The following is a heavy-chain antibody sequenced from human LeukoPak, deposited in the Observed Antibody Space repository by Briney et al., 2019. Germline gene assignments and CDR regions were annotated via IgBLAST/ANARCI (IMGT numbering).Heavy chain of an antibody. Sequence: SETLSLTCTVSDASFSSSAYYWGWIRQPPGKGLEWIGSIYYSGDTYRNPSLRSRVTISAGTSKNQFSLTLSSVTAADTAVYYCARGTYYTDSSGFYPVDVWGQGTTVTVSS. J-gene: IGHJ6*02. CDR2: IYYSGDT. V-gene: IGHV4-39*07. CDR3: ARGTYYTDSSGFYPVDV. CDR1: DASFSSSAYY. D-gene: IGHD3-22*01.